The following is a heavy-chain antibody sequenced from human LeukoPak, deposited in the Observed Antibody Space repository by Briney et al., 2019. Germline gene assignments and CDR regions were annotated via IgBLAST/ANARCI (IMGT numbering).Heavy chain of an antibody. CDR1: GYTFTAYY. CDR3: TRDRGKDAFDT. Sequence: ASVKVSCKASGYTFTAYYLHWVRQAPGQGLEWMGWINPYNGGTNYAQKFQGRVTMTRDTSISTAYMDLSRLKSDDTAVYYCTRDRGKDAFDTWGQGTMVTVSS. V-gene: IGHV1-2*02. CDR2: INPYNGGT. J-gene: IGHJ3*02.